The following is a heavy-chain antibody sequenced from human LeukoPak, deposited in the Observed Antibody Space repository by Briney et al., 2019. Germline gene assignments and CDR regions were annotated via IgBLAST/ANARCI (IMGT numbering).Heavy chain of an antibody. CDR3: ARGPPDFYNSGSYYNGYNWFDS. CDR1: GGSISSGNYY. Sequence: PSQTLSLTCTVSGGSISSGNYYWSWIRQPAGKGLEWIGRIYTSGSTNYNPSLTSRVTISVDTSKNQFSLALTSVTAADTAVYYCARGPPDFYNSGSYYNGYNWFDSWGQGTLVTVSS. CDR2: IYTSGST. D-gene: IGHD3-10*01. J-gene: IGHJ5*01. V-gene: IGHV4-61*02.